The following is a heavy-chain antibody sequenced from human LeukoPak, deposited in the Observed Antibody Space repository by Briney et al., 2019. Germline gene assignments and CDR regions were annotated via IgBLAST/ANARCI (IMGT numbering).Heavy chain of an antibody. CDR1: GFTFSSYA. CDR2: IGSSGANT. J-gene: IGHJ4*02. D-gene: IGHD4-23*01. V-gene: IGHV3-23*01. Sequence: GGSLRLSCAASGFTFSSYAMSWVRQAPGKGLEWVSTIGSSGANTNYADSVKGRFTISRDNAKNTLYLQMNSLRAEDTAVYYCARGPNSQDYWGQGTLVTVSS. CDR3: ARGPNSQDY.